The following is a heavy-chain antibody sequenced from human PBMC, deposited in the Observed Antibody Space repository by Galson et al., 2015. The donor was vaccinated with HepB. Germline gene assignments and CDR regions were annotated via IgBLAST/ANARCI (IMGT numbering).Heavy chain of an antibody. Sequence: QSGAEVTKSGESLKISCTVFGYSFTKYWIAWVRQMPGKGLEWMGLIYPGDSDTRYSPSFQGQVTISADKSINTAYLQWSSLKASDTAMYVCASQLTIPAPGNFYAFDVWGQGTMVAVSS. CDR2: IYPGDSDT. V-gene: IGHV5-51*03. CDR3: ASQLTIPAPGNFYAFDV. J-gene: IGHJ3*01. CDR1: GYSFTKYW. D-gene: IGHD6-13*01.